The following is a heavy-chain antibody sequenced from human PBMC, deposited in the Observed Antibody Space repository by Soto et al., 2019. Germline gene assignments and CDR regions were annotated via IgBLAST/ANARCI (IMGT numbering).Heavy chain of an antibody. CDR1: DDSIGPYY. CDR2: VYTSGST. J-gene: IGHJ4*02. V-gene: IGHV4-4*08. CDR3: AREVVGNTWPGIFDS. Sequence: PSETLSLTCSISDDSIGPYYWTWIRQTPRKELQWIGYVYTSGSTKYNSSLKGRVTISLDASNSQFSLTMSSVTAADTGVYYCAREVVGNTWPGIFDSWGRGTLVTVSS.